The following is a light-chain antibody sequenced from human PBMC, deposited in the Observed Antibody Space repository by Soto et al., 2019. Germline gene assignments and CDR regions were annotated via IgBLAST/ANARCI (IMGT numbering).Light chain of an antibody. V-gene: IGKV3-20*01. CDR1: QSVSSGY. J-gene: IGKJ4*01. CDR2: GAS. CDR3: QHYDSYSPT. Sequence: EIVLTQSPGTLSLSPGERATLSCRASQSVSSGYLAWYQQKPGQPPRLLIYGASSRATGIPDRFSGSGSGTDFTLTISRLEPEDFAVFYCQHYDSYSPTFGGGTKVDIK.